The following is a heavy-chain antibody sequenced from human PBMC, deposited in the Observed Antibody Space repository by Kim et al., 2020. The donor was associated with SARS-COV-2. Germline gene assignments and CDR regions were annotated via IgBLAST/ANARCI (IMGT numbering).Heavy chain of an antibody. D-gene: IGHD4-17*01. Sequence: CNTCINSLVTLSEDTSTNQFSLKLSSVTAADTAVYYCARGQVSTTVLIDDWGQGTLVTVSS. V-gene: IGHV4-59*09. J-gene: IGHJ4*02. CDR3: ARGQVSTTVLIDD.